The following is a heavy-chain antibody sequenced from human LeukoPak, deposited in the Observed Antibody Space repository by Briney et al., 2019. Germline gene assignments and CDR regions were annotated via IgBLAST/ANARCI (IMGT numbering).Heavy chain of an antibody. J-gene: IGHJ4*02. Sequence: SETLSLTCTVSGGSISTYYWSWIRQPPGKGLEWIGYIDYSGATNYNPSLKSRVTMSVDTSKHQFSLKLSSVTAADAAVYYCARVGSYCFEYWGQGTLVTVSS. CDR1: GGSISTYY. CDR3: ARVGSYCFEY. V-gene: IGHV4-59*01. CDR2: IDYSGAT. D-gene: IGHD3-10*01.